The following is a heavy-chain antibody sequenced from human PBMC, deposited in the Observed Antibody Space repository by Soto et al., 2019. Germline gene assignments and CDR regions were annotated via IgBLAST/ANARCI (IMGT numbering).Heavy chain of an antibody. CDR1: GGSISSYY. D-gene: IGHD3-3*01. V-gene: IGHV4-59*01. J-gene: IGHJ4*02. CDR3: ARHYDFWSGYLDY. Sequence: QVQLQESGPGLVKPSETLPLTCAVSGGSISSYYWSWIRQPPGKGLEWIGYIYYNGSTNYNPSLKSRVTISEDTSKNQCSLKLSSVTAADTALYYCARHYDFWSGYLDYWGQGTLVTVSS. CDR2: IYYNGST.